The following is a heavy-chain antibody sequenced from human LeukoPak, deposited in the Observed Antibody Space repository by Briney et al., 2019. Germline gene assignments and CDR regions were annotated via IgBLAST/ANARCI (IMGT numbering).Heavy chain of an antibody. J-gene: IGHJ4*02. D-gene: IGHD1-26*01. CDR1: RFTSSTYA. CDR2: ISYDGSNK. V-gene: IGHV3-30-3*01. CDR3: ARGGSYAAGNY. Sequence: GGSLRLSCAASRFTSSTYAMHWVRQTPGKGLEWVALISYDGSNKYYADSVKGRFTISRDNSKNTLYLQMNSLRAEDTAVYYCARGGSYAAGNYWGQGTLVTVSS.